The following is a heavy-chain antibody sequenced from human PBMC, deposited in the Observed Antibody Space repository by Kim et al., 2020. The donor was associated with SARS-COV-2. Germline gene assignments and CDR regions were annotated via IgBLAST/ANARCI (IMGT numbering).Heavy chain of an antibody. J-gene: IGHJ4*02. V-gene: IGHV4-31*03. CDR1: SASITSGGYY. D-gene: IGHD3-16*01. CDR2: IYNTGKT. Sequence: SETLSLTCTVSSASITSGGYYWSWIRQYPGKGLEWIGNIYNTGKTYYTTPLQSRITISVDTSKNQFFLRLSSVTAADTAVYYCARAGPPPPTYFAGEGTSPPPQFDSWGRGALVTVTP. CDR3: ARAGPPPPTYFAGEGTSPPPQFDS.